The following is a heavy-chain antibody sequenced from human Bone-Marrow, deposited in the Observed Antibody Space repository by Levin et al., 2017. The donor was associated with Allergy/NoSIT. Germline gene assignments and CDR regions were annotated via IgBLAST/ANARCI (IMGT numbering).Heavy chain of an antibody. Sequence: GGSLRLSCTGSGFTFGDFAMTWVRQVPGGGLAWVGYIRAKAYGGTPEYAASVKGRFIISRDDSKGIAYLQMNGLKNEDTGTYYCTRGGGRYEYWGLGARVTVSS. CDR2: IRAKAYGGTP. D-gene: IGHD3-9*01. V-gene: IGHV3-49*04. CDR1: GFTFGDFA. CDR3: TRGGGRYEY. J-gene: IGHJ4*02.